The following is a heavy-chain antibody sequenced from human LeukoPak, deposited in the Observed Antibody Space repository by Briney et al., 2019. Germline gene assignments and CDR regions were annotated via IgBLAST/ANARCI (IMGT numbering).Heavy chain of an antibody. J-gene: IGHJ6*02. V-gene: IGHV1-69*05. Sequence: EASVKVSCKASGGTFSSYAISWVRQAPGQGLEWMGGIIPIFGTANYAQKFQGRVTMTRDTSTSTVYMELSSLRSEDTAVYYCARGDSSGYYDYYYYGMDVWGQGTTVTVSS. D-gene: IGHD3-22*01. CDR1: GGTFSSYA. CDR2: IIPIFGTA. CDR3: ARGDSSGYYDYYYYGMDV.